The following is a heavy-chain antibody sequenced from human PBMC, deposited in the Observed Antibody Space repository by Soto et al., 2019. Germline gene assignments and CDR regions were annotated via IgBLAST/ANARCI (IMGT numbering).Heavy chain of an antibody. CDR2: IYYSGST. D-gene: IGHD2-15*01. Sequence: SETLSLTCAVYGGSISNYFWNWIRQSPGKGLEWIGYIYYSGSTYYNPSLKSRVTISVDTSKRQFSLKLSSVTAMDTAVYYCARGFKLLRPRGGWFDPWGQGIQVTVSS. CDR3: ARGFKLLRPRGGWFDP. V-gene: IGHV4-59*12. J-gene: IGHJ5*01. CDR1: GGSISNYF.